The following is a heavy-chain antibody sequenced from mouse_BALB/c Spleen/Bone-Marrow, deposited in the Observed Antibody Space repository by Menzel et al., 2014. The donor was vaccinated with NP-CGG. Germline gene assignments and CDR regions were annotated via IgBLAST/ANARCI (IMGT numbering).Heavy chain of an antibody. Sequence: EVQVVESGGGLVKPGGSLKLSCAASGFTFSSFAMSWVRPTPEKRLEWVATISSGGSYTYYPDSVKGRFTISRDNAKNTLYLQMSSLRSEDTAMYYCARHSGSTSYYYTMDYWGRGTSVTVSS. CDR2: ISSGGSYT. V-gene: IGHV5-9-3*01. D-gene: IGHD1-1*01. CDR1: GFTFSSFA. J-gene: IGHJ4*01. CDR3: ARHSGSTSYYYTMDY.